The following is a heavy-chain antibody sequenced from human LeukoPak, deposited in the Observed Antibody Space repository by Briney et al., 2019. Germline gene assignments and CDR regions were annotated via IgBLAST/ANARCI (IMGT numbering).Heavy chain of an antibody. Sequence: GGPLRLSCAASGFTFSSYSMNWVRQAPGKGLEWGSYISGSSSTIYYADSVKGRFTISRDNGKNTLYLQMNSLRAEDTAVYYCARGSTYYDSSGQVPFDYWGQGTLVTVSS. J-gene: IGHJ4*02. V-gene: IGHV3-48*01. CDR1: GFTFSSYS. CDR2: ISGSSSTI. D-gene: IGHD3-22*01. CDR3: ARGSTYYDSSGQVPFDY.